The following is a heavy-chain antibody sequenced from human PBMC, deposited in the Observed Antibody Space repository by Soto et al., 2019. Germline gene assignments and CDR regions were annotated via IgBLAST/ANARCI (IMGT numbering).Heavy chain of an antibody. Sequence: ASVKVSCKASGGTFSSYAISWVRQAPGQGLEWLGGIIPIFGTANYAQKFQGRVSITADDSTSTAYMELSSLRSEDTAVYYCARGWYYYDSRGYPFDFWGQGALVTV. J-gene: IGHJ4*02. V-gene: IGHV1-69*13. CDR3: ARGWYYYDSRGYPFDF. CDR2: IIPIFGTA. CDR1: GGTFSSYA. D-gene: IGHD3-22*01.